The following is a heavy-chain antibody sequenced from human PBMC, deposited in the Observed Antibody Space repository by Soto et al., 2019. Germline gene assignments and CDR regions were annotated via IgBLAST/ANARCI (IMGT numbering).Heavy chain of an antibody. CDR1: GGSISSYY. CDR3: TKRPWADYGGIFDP. D-gene: IGHD4-17*01. Sequence: QVQLRESGPGLVKPSETLSLTCTVSGGSISSYYWSWIRQPPGKGLEWIGYIYYTGTTNYNPSLKSRVTTSVDTSKNQFSLKLSSVTTADTAVYYCTKRPWADYGGIFDPWGQGTLVTVSS. CDR2: IYYTGTT. V-gene: IGHV4-59*01. J-gene: IGHJ5*02.